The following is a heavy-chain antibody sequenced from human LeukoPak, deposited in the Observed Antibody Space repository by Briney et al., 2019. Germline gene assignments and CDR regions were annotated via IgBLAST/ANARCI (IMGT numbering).Heavy chain of an antibody. J-gene: IGHJ6*02. D-gene: IGHD3-22*01. CDR2: ISGSGGST. CDR3: ARCITMIVPLRDFYYGMDV. CDR1: GFTFSSYA. Sequence: PGGSLRLSCAASGFTFSSYAMSWVRQAPGKGLEWVSAISGSGGSTYYADSVKGRFTISRDNSKNTLYLQMNSLRAEDTAVYYCARCITMIVPLRDFYYGMDVWGQGTTVTVSS. V-gene: IGHV3-23*01.